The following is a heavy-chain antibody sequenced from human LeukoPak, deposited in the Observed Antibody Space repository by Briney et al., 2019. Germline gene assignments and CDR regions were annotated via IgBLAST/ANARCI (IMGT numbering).Heavy chain of an antibody. D-gene: IGHD5-24*01. CDR1: GFIVSSNY. CDR3: ARESTDGYNWGYYYMDV. CDR2: IFSGGST. Sequence: GGCLRLSCAASGFIVSSNYMSWVRQAPGKGLEWVSVIFSGGSTYYADSVKGRFTISRDNSKNTLYLQMNSLRAEDTAVYYCARESTDGYNWGYYYMDVWGKGTTVTLSS. J-gene: IGHJ6*03. V-gene: IGHV3-53*01.